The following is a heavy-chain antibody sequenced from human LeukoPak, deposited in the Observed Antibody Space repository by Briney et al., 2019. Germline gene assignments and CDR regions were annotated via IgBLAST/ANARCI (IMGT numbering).Heavy chain of an antibody. D-gene: IGHD4-17*01. Sequence: GGSLRLPCAASGFTFSTYWMHWVRQAPGKGLVWLSRISSDGSSTNYADSVKGRFTISRDNAKNTLYLQMNSLRADDTAVYYCARDYGEGGYYFDYWGQGTLITVSS. CDR3: ARDYGEGGYYFDY. CDR2: ISSDGSST. CDR1: GFTFSTYW. V-gene: IGHV3-74*01. J-gene: IGHJ4*02.